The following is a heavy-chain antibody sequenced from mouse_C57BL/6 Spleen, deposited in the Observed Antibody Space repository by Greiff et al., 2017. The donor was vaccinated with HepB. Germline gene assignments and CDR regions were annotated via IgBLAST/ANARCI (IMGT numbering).Heavy chain of an antibody. D-gene: IGHD1-1*01. J-gene: IGHJ3*01. CDR1: GYTFTSYG. CDR2: IYPRSGNT. V-gene: IGHV1-81*01. CDR3: ARWEANWFAY. Sequence: VQLQQSGAELARPGASVKLSCKASGYTFTSYGISWVKQRTGQGLEWIGEIYPRSGNTYYNEKFKGKATLTADKSSSTAYMELRSLTSEDSAVYFCARWEANWFAYWGQGTLVTVSA.